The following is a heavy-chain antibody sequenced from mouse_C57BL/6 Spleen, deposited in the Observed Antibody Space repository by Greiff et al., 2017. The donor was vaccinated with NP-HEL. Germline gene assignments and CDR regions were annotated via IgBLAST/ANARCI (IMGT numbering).Heavy chain of an antibody. CDR3: ARLKWGDY. CDR1: GFTFSSYA. CDR2: ISDGGSYT. V-gene: IGHV5-4*01. Sequence: EVQLVESGGGLVKPGGSLKLSCAASGFTFSSYAMSWVRQTPEKRLEWVATISDGGSYTYYPDNVKGRFTISRDNAKNNLYLQMSHLKSEDTAMYYCARLKWGDYWGQGTTLTVSS. J-gene: IGHJ2*01.